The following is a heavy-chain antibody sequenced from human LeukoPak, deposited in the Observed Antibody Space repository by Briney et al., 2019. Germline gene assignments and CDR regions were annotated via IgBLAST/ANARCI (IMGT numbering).Heavy chain of an antibody. D-gene: IGHD1-1*01. J-gene: IGHJ5*02. CDR2: INIDGATT. Sequence: GGSLRLSCAASGFTFSGYWMHWVRQAPGKGLEWVSRINIDGATTNYADSVKGRFTISRDNAKNTLHLQMNSLRADDTAVYYCVRGAVRTGVWFDPWGQGTLVTVSS. CDR1: GFTFSGYW. V-gene: IGHV3-74*01. CDR3: VRGAVRTGVWFDP.